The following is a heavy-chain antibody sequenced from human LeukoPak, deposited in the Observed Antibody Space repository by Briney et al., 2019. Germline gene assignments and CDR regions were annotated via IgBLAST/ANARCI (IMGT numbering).Heavy chain of an antibody. D-gene: IGHD3-22*01. CDR2: IYYSGST. CDR3: ARFLDYNDSSGLLNAFDI. V-gene: IGHV4-59*01. J-gene: IGHJ3*02. Sequence: SETLSLTCTVSGGSISSYYWSWIRQPPGKGLEWIGYIYYSGSTNYNPSLKSRVTISVDTSKNQFSLKLSSVTAADTAVYYCARFLDYNDSSGLLNAFDIWGQGTMVTVSS. CDR1: GGSISSYY.